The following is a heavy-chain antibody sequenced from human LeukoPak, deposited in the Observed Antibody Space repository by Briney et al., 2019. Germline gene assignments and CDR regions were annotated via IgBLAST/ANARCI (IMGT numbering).Heavy chain of an antibody. J-gene: IGHJ4*02. CDR3: ARGVYCSGGSCHLDY. CDR1: GGSISSGSYY. Sequence: SETLSLTCTVSGGSISSGSYYWSWIRQPAGKGLEWIGEINHSGSTNYNPSLKSRVTISVDTSKNQFSLKLSSVTAADTAVYYCARGVYCSGGSCHLDYWGQGTLVTVSS. D-gene: IGHD2-15*01. CDR2: INHSGST. V-gene: IGHV4-61*10.